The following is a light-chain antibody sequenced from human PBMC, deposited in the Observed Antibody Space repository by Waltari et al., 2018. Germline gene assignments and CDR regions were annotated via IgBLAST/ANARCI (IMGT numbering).Light chain of an antibody. V-gene: IGLV2-14*01. CDR2: DVT. J-gene: IGLJ2*01. Sequence: QSALTQPASVSGSPGQSIAISRTGPNSDVGGSTFVSWYQQPPGKAPKRMIYDVTKRPPGVSDRFSGSKSDNTASLTISGLQAGDEADYYCSSYTSSGTVVFGGGTKLTVL. CDR3: SSYTSSGTVV. CDR1: NSDVGGSTF.